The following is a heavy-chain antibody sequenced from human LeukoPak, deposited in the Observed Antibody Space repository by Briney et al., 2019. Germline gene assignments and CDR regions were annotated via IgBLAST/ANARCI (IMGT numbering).Heavy chain of an antibody. CDR2: IYPGDSDT. CDR3: ARPFYSSGSYYFDY. CDR1: GYSFTSYW. V-gene: IGHV5-51*01. J-gene: IGHJ4*02. D-gene: IGHD3-10*01. Sequence: GASLKISCKGSGYSFTSYWIGWVRQMPGKGLEWMGVIYPGDSDTKYSPSFQGQVTISADKSISTAYLQWSSLKASDTAMYYCARPFYSSGSYYFDYWGQGTLVTVSS.